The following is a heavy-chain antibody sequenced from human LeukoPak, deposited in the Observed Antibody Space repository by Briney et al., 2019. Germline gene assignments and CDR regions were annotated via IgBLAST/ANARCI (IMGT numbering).Heavy chain of an antibody. CDR3: AREEGYSSSWYGRNYYYYGMDV. D-gene: IGHD6-13*01. Sequence: GASVKVSCKASGYTFTSYGISWVRQALGQGLEWMGWISAYNGNTNYAQKLQGRVTMTTDTSTSTAYMELRSLGSDDTAVYYCAREEGYSSSWYGRNYYYYGMDVWGQGTTVTVSS. V-gene: IGHV1-18*01. J-gene: IGHJ6*02. CDR1: GYTFTSYG. CDR2: ISAYNGNT.